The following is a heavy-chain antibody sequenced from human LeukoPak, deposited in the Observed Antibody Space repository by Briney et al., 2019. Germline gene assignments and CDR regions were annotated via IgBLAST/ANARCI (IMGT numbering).Heavy chain of an antibody. CDR1: GYSIALGFF. CDR2: LYHSWTT. Sequence: SETLSLTCTVSGYSIALGFFWAWIRPPPGGGLEWIGSLYHSWTTYYNTSLKSRISTSVDTSKNQSSLKLRLVTAADTAVYYCARVEVPRDINDWYFDLWGRGTLVTVSS. V-gene: IGHV4-38-2*02. D-gene: IGHD2-15*01. J-gene: IGHJ2*01. CDR3: ARVEVPRDINDWYFDL.